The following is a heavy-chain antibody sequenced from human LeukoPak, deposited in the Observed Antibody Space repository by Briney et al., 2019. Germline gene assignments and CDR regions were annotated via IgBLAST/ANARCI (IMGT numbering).Heavy chain of an antibody. CDR3: ARWGRAVAGFGY. V-gene: IGHV1-46*01. CDR1: GYTFTSYY. CDR2: INPSGGST. J-gene: IGHJ4*02. Sequence: GASVKVSCKASGYTFTSYYMHRVRQAPGQGLEWMGIINPSGGSTSYAQKFQGRVTMTRDTSTSTVYMELSSLRSEDTAVYYCARWGRAVAGFGYWGQGTLVTVSS. D-gene: IGHD6-19*01.